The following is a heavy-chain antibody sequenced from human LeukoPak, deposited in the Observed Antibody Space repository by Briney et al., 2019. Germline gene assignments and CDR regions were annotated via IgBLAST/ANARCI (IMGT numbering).Heavy chain of an antibody. CDR2: ISSSSSTI. Sequence: GGSLRLSCAASGLTFSSYRMNWVRQPPGKGLEWVSYISSSSSTIYYADSVKGRFTISRDNPKNSLYLQMKSLRAEDTAVYYCARTNRHRSLRFLEWFIPVWGQGTMVTVSS. CDR3: ARTNRHRSLRFLEWFIPV. CDR1: GLTFSSYR. J-gene: IGHJ3*01. V-gene: IGHV3-48*01. D-gene: IGHD3-3*01.